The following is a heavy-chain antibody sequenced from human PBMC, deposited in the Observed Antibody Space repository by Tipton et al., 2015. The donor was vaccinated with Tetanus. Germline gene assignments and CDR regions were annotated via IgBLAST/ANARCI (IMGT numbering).Heavy chain of an antibody. V-gene: IGHV3-74*01. Sequence: SLRLSCAASGFTFSSYWMHWVRQAPGKGLVWVSRINSDGSSTSYADSVKGRFTISRDNAKNTLYLQMNSLRAEDTAVYYCARLANDFWSGSPYYYYYGMDVWGQGTTVTVSS. D-gene: IGHD3-3*01. CDR3: ARLANDFWSGSPYYYYYGMDV. CDR2: INSDGSST. J-gene: IGHJ6*02. CDR1: GFTFSSYW.